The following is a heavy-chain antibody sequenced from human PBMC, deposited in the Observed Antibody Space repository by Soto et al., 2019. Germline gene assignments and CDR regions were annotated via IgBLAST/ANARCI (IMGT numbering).Heavy chain of an antibody. CDR3: SRDDSDWFFN. J-gene: IGHJ4*02. D-gene: IGHD3-9*01. Sequence: GGSLRLSCAASGFTFSDHYMDWVRQAPGKGLEWVGRTRNKANSYTTEYAASVKGRFTISRDDSKKTAYLQMNSLESEDTAVYYCSRDDSDWFFNWGRGTLVTVSS. CDR2: TRNKANSYTT. V-gene: IGHV3-72*01. CDR1: GFTFSDHY.